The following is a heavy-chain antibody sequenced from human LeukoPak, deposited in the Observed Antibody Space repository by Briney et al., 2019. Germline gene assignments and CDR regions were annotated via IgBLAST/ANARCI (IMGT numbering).Heavy chain of an antibody. J-gene: IGHJ4*02. Sequence: SETLSLTCTVSGGPIRSYYWSWIRQPPGKGVEWIGYIYYSGSTNYNPSLKSRVTISVDTSKNQFSLKLSSVTAADTAVYYCARSAYCGGDCYSAGLDYWGQGTLVTVSS. D-gene: IGHD2-21*02. CDR2: IYYSGST. CDR1: GGPIRSYY. V-gene: IGHV4-59*08. CDR3: ARSAYCGGDCYSAGLDY.